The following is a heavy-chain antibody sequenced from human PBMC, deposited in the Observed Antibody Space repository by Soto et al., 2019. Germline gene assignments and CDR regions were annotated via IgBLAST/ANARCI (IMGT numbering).Heavy chain of an antibody. CDR2: LYSGVTT. J-gene: IGHJ6*02. CDR3: ARDYGGSYGMDV. D-gene: IGHD4-17*01. CDR1: GFTVNSNY. V-gene: IGHV3-66*01. Sequence: EGQLVESGGDLVQPGGSLRLSCAASGFTVNSNYMTWVRQAPGKGLEWVSVLYSGVTTYYADSVKGRFTISTDSSKNTLYLQMTSLRVEDTAVYYCARDYGGSYGMDVWGQGTTVTVSS.